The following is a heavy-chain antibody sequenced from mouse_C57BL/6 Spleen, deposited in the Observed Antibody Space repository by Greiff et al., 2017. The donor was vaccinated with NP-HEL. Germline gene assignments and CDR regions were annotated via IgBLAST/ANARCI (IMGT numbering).Heavy chain of an antibody. CDR1: GYSFTDYN. V-gene: IGHV1-39*01. J-gene: IGHJ1*03. Sequence: VQLQQSGPELVKPGASVKISCKASGYSFTDYNMNWVKQSNGKSLEWIGVINPNYGTTSYNQKFKGKATFTVDQSSSTAYMQLNSLTSEDSAVYYCARNSAYYSNPLYWYFDVWGTGTTVTVSS. CDR3: ARNSAYYSNPLYWYFDV. D-gene: IGHD2-5*01. CDR2: INPNYGTT.